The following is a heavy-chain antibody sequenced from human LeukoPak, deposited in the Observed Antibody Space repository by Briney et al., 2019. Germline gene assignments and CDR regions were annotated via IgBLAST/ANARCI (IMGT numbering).Heavy chain of an antibody. Sequence: ASVKVSCKVSGYTLTELSMHWVRQAPGKGLEWMGGFDPEDGETIYAQKFQGRVTMTGDTSTDTAYMELSSLRSEDTAVYYCATGSFGNYAFDYWGQGTLVTVSS. V-gene: IGHV1-24*01. CDR3: ATGSFGNYAFDY. J-gene: IGHJ4*02. D-gene: IGHD1-7*01. CDR2: FDPEDGET. CDR1: GYTLTELS.